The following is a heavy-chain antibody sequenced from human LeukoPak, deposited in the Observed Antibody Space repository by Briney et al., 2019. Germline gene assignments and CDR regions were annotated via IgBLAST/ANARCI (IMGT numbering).Heavy chain of an antibody. J-gene: IGHJ5*02. D-gene: IGHD2-21*02. CDR2: INPNSGGT. Sequence: ASVKVSCKASGYTFTGYYMHWVRQAPGQGLEWMGWINPNSGGTNYAQKFQGRVTMTRNTSISTAYMELSSLRSEDTAVYYCARGGVVTAIGFDPWGQGTLVTVSS. CDR1: GYTFTGYY. CDR3: ARGGVVTAIGFDP. V-gene: IGHV1-2*02.